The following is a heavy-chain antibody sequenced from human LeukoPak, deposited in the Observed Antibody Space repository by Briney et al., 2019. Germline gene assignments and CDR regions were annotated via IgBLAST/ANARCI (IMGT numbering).Heavy chain of an antibody. CDR1: GGSINSYY. CDR2: IYYSGST. CDR3: ARDFSSTWYGGMDV. Sequence: PSETLSLTCTVSGGSINSYYWSWIRQPPEKGLEWIGYIYYSGSTNYNPSLKSRVTISVDTSKNQFSLKLSSVTAADTAVYYCARDFSSTWYGGMDVWGQGTTVAVSS. J-gene: IGHJ6*02. D-gene: IGHD6-13*01. V-gene: IGHV4-59*01.